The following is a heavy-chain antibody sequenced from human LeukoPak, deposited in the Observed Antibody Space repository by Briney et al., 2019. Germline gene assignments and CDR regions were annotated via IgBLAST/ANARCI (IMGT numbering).Heavy chain of an antibody. CDR2: IYHSGRT. J-gene: IGHJ3*02. D-gene: IGHD5-12*01. CDR1: GGSISSGGDY. CDR3: ARDWGPAGGYVGNDAFDI. V-gene: IGHV4-30-2*01. Sequence: SQTLSLTCTVSGGSISSGGDYWSWIRQPPGKGREWIGYIYHSGRTYYNPALKSRVTISVDRSKHQFSLKLGSVTAADTAVYYCARDWGPAGGYVGNDAFDIWGQGTMVTVSS.